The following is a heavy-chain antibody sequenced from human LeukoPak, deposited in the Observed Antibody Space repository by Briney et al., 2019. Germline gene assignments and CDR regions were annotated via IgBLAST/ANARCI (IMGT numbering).Heavy chain of an antibody. J-gene: IGHJ6*02. D-gene: IGHD3-3*01. CDR3: ARGFQQPITMFGVVISGPPQLYYGMDV. CDR1: VGTFSSYV. V-gene: IGHV1-69*01. Sequence: SVKVSCKASVGTFSSYVISWVQQAPAQGLDWMEGIIPIFGTPNHPQNPQGRVTITADETTSTAYVELSSLRSEDTAVYYCARGFQQPITMFGVVISGPPQLYYGMDVWGQGTTVTVSS. CDR2: IIPIFGTP.